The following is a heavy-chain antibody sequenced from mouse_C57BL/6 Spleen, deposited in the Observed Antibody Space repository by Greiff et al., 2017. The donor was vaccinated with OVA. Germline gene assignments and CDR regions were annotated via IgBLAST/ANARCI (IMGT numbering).Heavy chain of an antibody. CDR2: IYPGSGST. V-gene: IGHV1-55*01. CDR3: ARRYYGSSLDY. CDR1: GYTFTSYW. J-gene: IGHJ2*01. D-gene: IGHD1-1*01. Sequence: QVQLQQSGAELVKPGASVKMSCKASGYTFTSYWITWVKQRPGQGLEWIGDIYPGSGSTNYNEKFKSKATLTVDTSSSTAYMQLSSLTSEDSAVYYCARRYYGSSLDYWGQGTTLTVSS.